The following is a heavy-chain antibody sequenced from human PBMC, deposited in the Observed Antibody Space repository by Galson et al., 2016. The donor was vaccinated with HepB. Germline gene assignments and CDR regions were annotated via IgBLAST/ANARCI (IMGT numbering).Heavy chain of an antibody. V-gene: IGHV1-3*01. CDR3: ATDRVTIVASGPPLDY. J-gene: IGHJ4*02. Sequence: SVKVSCKASGYTFTNYAVHWVRQAPGQRLEWMGWVNAANGNTKYSQKFQGRVTISRDTSASTVYMELNSLRSEDTAMYYCATDRVTIVASGPPLDYWGQGTLVTVSS. D-gene: IGHD3-10*01. CDR2: VNAANGNT. CDR1: GYTFTNYA.